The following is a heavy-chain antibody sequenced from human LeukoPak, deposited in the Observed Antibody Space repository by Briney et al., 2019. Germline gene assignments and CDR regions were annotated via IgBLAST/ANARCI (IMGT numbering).Heavy chain of an antibody. Sequence: KPSETLSLTCTVSGGSISRYYWSWIRQPPGKGLEWIGYIYYSGSTNYNPSLKSRVTISVDTSKNQFSLKLSSVTAADTAVYYCARDLSELFVEMATKFDYWGQGTLLTVPS. CDR1: GGSISRYY. CDR3: ARDLSELFVEMATKFDY. D-gene: IGHD5-24*01. CDR2: IYYSGST. J-gene: IGHJ4*02. V-gene: IGHV4-59*12.